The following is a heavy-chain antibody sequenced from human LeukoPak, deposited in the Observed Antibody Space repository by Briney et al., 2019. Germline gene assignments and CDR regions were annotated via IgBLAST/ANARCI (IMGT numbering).Heavy chain of an antibody. D-gene: IGHD6-13*01. CDR3: ARQVAAAGKGDY. CDR1: GYRFTSYW. CDR2: IYPGDSDT. Sequence: GESLKISCKGSGYRFTSYWIGWVRQMPGKGLEWMGIIYPGDSDTRYSPSFQGQVTISGDKSINTAYLQWSSLKASDSAMYYCARQVAAAGKGDYWGQGTRVTVSS. V-gene: IGHV5-51*01. J-gene: IGHJ4*02.